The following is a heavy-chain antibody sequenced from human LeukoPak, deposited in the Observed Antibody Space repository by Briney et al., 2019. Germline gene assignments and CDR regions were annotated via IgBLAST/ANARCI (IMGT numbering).Heavy chain of an antibody. CDR1: GGSVSSYY. Sequence: SETLSLTCTVSGGSVSSYYWNWIRQSPGKGLEWIGYLHYSGSTNYNPSLKSRVTISSDTSKNQLSLNLTSVTAADTAVYYCARGCSGGSCFAYWGQGTLVTVSS. V-gene: IGHV4-59*02. CDR3: ARGCSGGSCFAY. CDR2: LHYSGST. D-gene: IGHD2-15*01. J-gene: IGHJ4*02.